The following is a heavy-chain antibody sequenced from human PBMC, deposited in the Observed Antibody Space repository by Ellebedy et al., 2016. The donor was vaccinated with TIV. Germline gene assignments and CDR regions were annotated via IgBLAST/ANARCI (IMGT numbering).Heavy chain of an antibody. D-gene: IGHD3-22*01. CDR2: IYYSGST. CDR3: ARCSYDSSGFYYYYGMDV. V-gene: IGHV4-39*01. J-gene: IGHJ6*02. Sequence: TFSSYDMSWVRQAPGKGLEWVGSIYYSGSTYYNPSLKSRVTISVDTSKNQFSLKLSSVTAADTAVYYCARCSYDSSGFYYYYGMDVWGQGTTVTVSS. CDR1: TFSSYD.